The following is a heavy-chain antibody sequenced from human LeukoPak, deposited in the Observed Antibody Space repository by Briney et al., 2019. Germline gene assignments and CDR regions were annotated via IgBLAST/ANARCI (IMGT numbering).Heavy chain of an antibody. D-gene: IGHD3-3*01. V-gene: IGHV4-31*03. CDR1: GGSISSGGYY. CDR2: IYYSGST. J-gene: IGHJ6*02. CDR3: ARLREYDFWSGYYLDYGMDV. Sequence: PSETLSLTCTVSGGSISSGGYYWSWIRQHPGKGLEWTGYIYYSGSTYYNPSLKSRVTISVDTSKNQFSLKLSSVTAADTAVYYCARLREYDFWSGYYLDYGMDVWGQGTTVTVSS.